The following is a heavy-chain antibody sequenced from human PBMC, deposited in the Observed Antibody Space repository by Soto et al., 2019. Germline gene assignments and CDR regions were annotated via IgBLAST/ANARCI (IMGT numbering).Heavy chain of an antibody. Sequence: QVQLQESGPGLVKPSGTLSLTCALSGASIITDNWWSWDRQPPAKEMGWIGEIYHSGNTNFNPSVKGRVPISVDTSKNQFTLTVSSGTAADRAIYYCARCSASSKLRGVVINGGQGTLVTVSS. V-gene: IGHV4-4*02. CDR1: GASIITDNW. D-gene: IGHD3-10*01. CDR3: ARCSASSKLRGVVIN. J-gene: IGHJ4*02. CDR2: IYHSGNT.